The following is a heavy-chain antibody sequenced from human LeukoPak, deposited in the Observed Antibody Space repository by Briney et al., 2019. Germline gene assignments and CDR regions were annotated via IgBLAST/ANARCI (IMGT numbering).Heavy chain of an antibody. J-gene: IGHJ3*02. D-gene: IGHD6-13*01. Sequence: SVKVSCKASGGTFSSYTISWVRQAPGQGLEWMGRIIPILGIANYAQKFQGRVTITADKSTSTAYMELSSLRSEDTAVYYCTSRVSSSPPEDAFDIWGQGTMVTVSS. CDR2: IIPILGIA. CDR1: GGTFSSYT. V-gene: IGHV1-69*02. CDR3: TSRVSSSPPEDAFDI.